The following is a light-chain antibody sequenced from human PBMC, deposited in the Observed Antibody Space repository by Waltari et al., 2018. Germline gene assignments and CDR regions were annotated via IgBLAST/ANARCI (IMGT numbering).Light chain of an antibody. CDR2: AAS. Sequence: DIQMTQSPSSLSASVGDRVTITCRASQSISSYLNWYQQKPGKAPKLLIYAASSLQSGVPSRFSGRGSGTDFTLPISSLQPEDFATYYCQQSYSTLLTFGGGTK. V-gene: IGKV1-39*01. CDR1: QSISSY. J-gene: IGKJ4*01. CDR3: QQSYSTLLT.